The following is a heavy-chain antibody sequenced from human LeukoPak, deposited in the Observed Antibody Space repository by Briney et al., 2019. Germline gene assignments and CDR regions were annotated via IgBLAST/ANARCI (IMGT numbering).Heavy chain of an antibody. V-gene: IGHV3-30*04. J-gene: IGHJ4*02. CDR1: GFTFSSYA. CDR2: ISYDGSNK. D-gene: IGHD6-19*01. Sequence: PGRSLRLSCAASGFTFSSYAMHWVRQAPGKGLEWVAVISYDGSNKYYADSVKGRFTISRDNSKNTLYLQMNSLRAEDTAVYYCAREKGDYSSGWYDYWGQGTLVTVSS. CDR3: AREKGDYSSGWYDY.